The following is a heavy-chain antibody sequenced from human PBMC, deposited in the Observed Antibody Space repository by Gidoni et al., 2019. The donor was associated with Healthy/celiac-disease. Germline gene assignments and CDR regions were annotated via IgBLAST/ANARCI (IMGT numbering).Heavy chain of an antibody. CDR2: IYTSGST. V-gene: IGHV4-61*02. D-gene: IGHD3-22*01. J-gene: IGHJ5*02. Sequence: QVQLQESGPGLVKPSQTLSLTCTVSGGPMSSGSYYWSWIRQPAGKGLEWIGRIYTSGSTNYNPSLKSRVTISVDTSKNQFSLKLSSVTAADTAVYYCAREGRITMTLAWGQGTLVTVSS. CDR3: AREGRITMTLA. CDR1: GGPMSSGSYY.